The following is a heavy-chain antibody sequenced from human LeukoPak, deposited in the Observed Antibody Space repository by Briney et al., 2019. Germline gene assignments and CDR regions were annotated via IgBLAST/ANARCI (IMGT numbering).Heavy chain of an antibody. Sequence: PGRSLRLSCAASGFTFSSYGMHWVRQAPGKGLEWVAVISYDGSNKYYADSVKGRFTISRDNSKNTLYLQMNSLRAEDTAVYYCAKADWNDLVSGSIDYWGQGTLVTVSS. J-gene: IGHJ4*02. D-gene: IGHD1-1*01. V-gene: IGHV3-30*18. CDR2: ISYDGSNK. CDR3: AKADWNDLVSGSIDY. CDR1: GFTFSSYG.